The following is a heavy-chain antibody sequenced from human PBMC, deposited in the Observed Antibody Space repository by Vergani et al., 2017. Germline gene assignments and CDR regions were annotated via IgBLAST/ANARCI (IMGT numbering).Heavy chain of an antibody. J-gene: IGHJ4*02. V-gene: IGHV1-69*01. CDR1: GGTFSSYA. CDR2: IIPIFGTA. D-gene: IGHD5-18*01. CDR3: ASGYTARTSVPYYFDY. Sequence: QVQLVQSGAEVKKPGSSVKVSCKASGGTFSSYAISWVRQAPGQGLEWRGGIIPIFGTANYAQKFQGRVTITADESTSTAYMELSSLRSEDTAVYYCASGYTARTSVPYYFDYWGQGTLVTVSS.